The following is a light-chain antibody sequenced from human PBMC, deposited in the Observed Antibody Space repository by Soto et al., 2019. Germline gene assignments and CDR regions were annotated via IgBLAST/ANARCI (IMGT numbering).Light chain of an antibody. CDR1: QSVSSSY. J-gene: IGKJ5*01. CDR3: QQYGSSPPIT. Sequence: EIVLTQSPGTLSLSPGERATLSCRASQSVSSSYLAWYQQKPGQAPRLLIYGASSRATGIPDRFSASGSGTDFTLTIRRLEPEDFAVYYCQQYGSSPPITFGQGTRLEIK. V-gene: IGKV3-20*01. CDR2: GAS.